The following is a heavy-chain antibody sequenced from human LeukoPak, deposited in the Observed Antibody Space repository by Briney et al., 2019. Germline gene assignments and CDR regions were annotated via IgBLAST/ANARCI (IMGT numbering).Heavy chain of an antibody. CDR3: AREDTWAFDM. CDR2: IKPDGSQK. D-gene: IGHD5-18*01. V-gene: IGHV3-7*01. J-gene: IGHJ3*02. CDR1: GFIFSHYW. Sequence: PGGSLRLSCAASGFIFSHYWMSWVRQAPGKGLEWVANIKPDGSQKDYVDSVKGRFTISRDNAKNSLYLQMDSLGAEDTAMYYCAREDTWAFDMWGQGTMVTVSS.